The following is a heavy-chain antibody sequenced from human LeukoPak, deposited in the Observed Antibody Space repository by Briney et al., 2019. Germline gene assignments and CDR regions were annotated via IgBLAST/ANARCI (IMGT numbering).Heavy chain of an antibody. CDR1: GGSFSGYY. D-gene: IGHD3-22*01. CDR3: ARLPYYYDSSGYLN. V-gene: IGHV4-34*01. Sequence: SETLSLTCAVYGGSFSGYYWSWIRQPPGKGLEWIGEINHSGSTNYNPSIKSRVTISVDTSKNQFSLKLSSVTAADTAVYYCARLPYYYDSSGYLNWGQGTLVTVSS. CDR2: INHSGST. J-gene: IGHJ4*02.